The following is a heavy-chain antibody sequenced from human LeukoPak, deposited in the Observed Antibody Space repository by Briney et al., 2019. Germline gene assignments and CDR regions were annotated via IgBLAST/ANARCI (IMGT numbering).Heavy chain of an antibody. CDR2: IQYDGSNK. J-gene: IGHJ4*02. CDR3: TYGSGTYY. CDR1: GFSFSSYG. V-gene: IGHV3-30*02. Sequence: GGSLRLSCAASGFSFSSYGIHWVRQAPGKGLEWVAFIQYDGSNKQYADSVKGRFTISRDNSKNTLYLQVNSLRSEDTGLYVCTYGSGTYYWGQGTLVTVSS. D-gene: IGHD3-10*01.